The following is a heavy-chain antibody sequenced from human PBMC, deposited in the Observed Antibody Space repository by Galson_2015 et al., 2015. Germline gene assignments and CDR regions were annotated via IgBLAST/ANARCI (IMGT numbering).Heavy chain of an antibody. CDR1: GFTFSSYT. CDR2: ITGDGGIA. V-gene: IGHV3-23*01. Sequence: SLRLSCAGSGFTFSSYTMNWVRQAPGKGLEWDSAITGDGGIAGYADSVRGRFTISRDNSKNTLYLQMNSLRAEDTAVFYCAKGDRDGGPYYLDYWGQGILVTVSS. J-gene: IGHJ4*02. CDR3: AKGDRDGGPYYLDY. D-gene: IGHD5-24*01.